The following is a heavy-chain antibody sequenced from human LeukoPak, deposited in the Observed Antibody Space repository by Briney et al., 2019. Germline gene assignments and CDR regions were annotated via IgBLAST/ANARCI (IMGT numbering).Heavy chain of an antibody. CDR1: GYTLTELS. Sequence: ASVKVSCKVSGYTLTELSMHWVRQAPGKGLEWMGGFDPEDGETIYAQKFQGRVTMTEDTSTDTAYMELSSLRSEDTAVYYCATGSVRSRNYYDSGGRLDYWGQGTLVTVSS. J-gene: IGHJ4*02. CDR2: FDPEDGET. V-gene: IGHV1-24*01. CDR3: ATGSVRSRNYYDSGGRLDY. D-gene: IGHD3-22*01.